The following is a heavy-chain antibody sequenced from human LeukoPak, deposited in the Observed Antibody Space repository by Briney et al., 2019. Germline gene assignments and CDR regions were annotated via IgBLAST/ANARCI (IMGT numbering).Heavy chain of an antibody. V-gene: IGHV3-23*01. CDR2: ISNGGSGT. Sequence: GGSLRLSCAASGFTFSNYAMSWVRQAPGKGLEWVSSISNGGSGTYYADSVKGRFTISRDNSKNTLYLQTNSLRAEDTAVYYCAKSPRSGYVSYFDYWGQGMLVTVSS. CDR3: AKSPRSGYVSYFDY. D-gene: IGHD5-12*01. J-gene: IGHJ4*02. CDR1: GFTFSNYA.